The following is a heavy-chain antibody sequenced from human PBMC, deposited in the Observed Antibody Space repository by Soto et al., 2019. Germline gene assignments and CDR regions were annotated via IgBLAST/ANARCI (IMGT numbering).Heavy chain of an antibody. V-gene: IGHV3-30*18. Sequence: GGSLRLSCAASGFTFSSYGMHWVRQAPGKGLEWVAVISYDGSNKYYADSVKGRFTISRDNSKNTLYLQMNSLRAEDTAVYYCAKEVAISGSNVDYWGQGTLVTVSS. D-gene: IGHD1-26*01. CDR2: ISYDGSNK. J-gene: IGHJ4*02. CDR1: GFTFSSYG. CDR3: AKEVAISGSNVDY.